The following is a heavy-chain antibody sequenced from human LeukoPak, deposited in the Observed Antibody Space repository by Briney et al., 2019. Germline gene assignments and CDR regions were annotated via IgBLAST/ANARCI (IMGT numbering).Heavy chain of an antibody. CDR2: IYYSGST. Sequence: SETLSLTCTVSGGSISSYYWSWIRQPPGKGLEWIGYIYYSGSTNYNPSLKSRVTISVDTSKNQFSLKLSSVTAADTAVYYCARDQGYYYGIDVWGQGTTVTVSS. CDR1: GGSISSYY. J-gene: IGHJ6*02. V-gene: IGHV4-59*01. CDR3: ARDQGYYYGIDV.